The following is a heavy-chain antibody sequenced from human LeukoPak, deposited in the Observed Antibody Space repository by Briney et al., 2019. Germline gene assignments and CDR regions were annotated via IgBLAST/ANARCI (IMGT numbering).Heavy chain of an antibody. CDR1: GGTFSSYA. D-gene: IGHD6-6*01. CDR2: IIPIFGTA. J-gene: IGHJ5*02. CDR3: ARDILGYSSSQPGDGGWFDP. Sequence: ASVKVSCTASGGTFSSYAISWVRQAPGQGLEWMGGIIPIFGTANYAQKFQGRVTITADESTSTAYMELSSLRSEDTAVYYCARDILGYSSSQPGDGGWFDPWGQGTLVTVSS. V-gene: IGHV1-69*13.